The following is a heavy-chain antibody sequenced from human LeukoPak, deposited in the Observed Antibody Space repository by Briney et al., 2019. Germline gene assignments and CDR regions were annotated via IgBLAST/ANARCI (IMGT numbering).Heavy chain of an antibody. J-gene: IGHJ4*02. Sequence: GSLRLSCAASGFTFSSYAMSWVRQAPGKGLEWVSFISGSGGSTHYAESVKGRFTISRDNSKNTLYLQMNSLRAEDTAVYYCAKTSHYYDSSGWFSLWGQGTLVTVSS. D-gene: IGHD3-22*01. V-gene: IGHV3-23*01. CDR1: GFTFSSYA. CDR3: AKTSHYYDSSGWFSL. CDR2: ISGSGGST.